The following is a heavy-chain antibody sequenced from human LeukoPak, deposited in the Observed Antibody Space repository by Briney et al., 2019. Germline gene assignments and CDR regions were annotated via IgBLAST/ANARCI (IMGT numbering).Heavy chain of an antibody. CDR3: AKAPDSVWGSSRNNYFDS. CDR1: GFTFSNYA. Sequence: GGSLRLSCLASGFTFSNYAMTWVRQAPGKGLEWVSAITGSGPTTYYAASVKGRFTISRDNTNNLVFLQMSSLRAEDTAVYYCAKAPDSVWGSSRNNYFDSWGQGTLVSVS. J-gene: IGHJ5*01. CDR2: ITGSGPTT. D-gene: IGHD3-16*02. V-gene: IGHV3-23*01.